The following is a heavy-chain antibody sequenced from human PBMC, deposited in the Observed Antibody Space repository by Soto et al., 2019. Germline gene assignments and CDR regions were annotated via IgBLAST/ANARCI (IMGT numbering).Heavy chain of an antibody. Sequence: QVQLVQSGAEVKKPGSSVKVSCKASGGTFSSYAISWVRQAPGQGLEWMGGIIPIFGKANYAQKFQGRVTITADESTRPAYMGRSKLRSEDTSVYYCARARHVTHCGHRTAPFDYWGQGTLVTVS. CDR2: IIPIFGKA. V-gene: IGHV1-69*12. CDR3: ARARHVTHCGHRTAPFDY. D-gene: IGHD1-1*01. CDR1: GGTFSSYA. J-gene: IGHJ4*02.